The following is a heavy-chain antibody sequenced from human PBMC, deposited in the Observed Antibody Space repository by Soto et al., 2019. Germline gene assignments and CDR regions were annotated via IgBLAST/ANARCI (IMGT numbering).Heavy chain of an antibody. CDR3: ARGGWSLDF. V-gene: IGHV4-59*01. CDR2: IYYSGNT. CDR1: GGSMSSNY. Sequence: SETLSLTCTVSGGSMSSNYWSWIRQPPGKGLEWIGYIYYSGNTKYNPSLKSRVTISVDTSKNQFSLRLSSVTAADTAVYYCARGGWSLDFWGQGTLVTVSS. J-gene: IGHJ4*02. D-gene: IGHD6-19*01.